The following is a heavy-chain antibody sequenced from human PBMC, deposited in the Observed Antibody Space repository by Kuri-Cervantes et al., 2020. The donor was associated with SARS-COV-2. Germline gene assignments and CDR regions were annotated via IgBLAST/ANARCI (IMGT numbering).Heavy chain of an antibody. V-gene: IGHV4-59*01. CDR1: GGSINNYY. CDR3: ARVGVRSYGVLDY. J-gene: IGHJ4*02. CDR2: IYDSANT. D-gene: IGHD5-18*01. Sequence: GSLRLSCTVSGGSINNYYWSWIRQPPGKGLEWIGYIYDSANTNYNTSLRSRVTMSVDTSKNQVSLKLTSVTVADTAVYFCARVGVRSYGVLDYWGQGTLVTVSS.